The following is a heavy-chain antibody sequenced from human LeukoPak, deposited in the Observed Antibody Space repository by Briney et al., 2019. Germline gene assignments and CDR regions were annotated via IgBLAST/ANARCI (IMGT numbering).Heavy chain of an antibody. V-gene: IGHV4-59*01. CDR2: ISYSGST. CDR1: GGSISTYS. CDR3: VRGYQLLPDAFDI. D-gene: IGHD2-2*01. J-gene: IGHJ3*02. Sequence: SETLSLTCTVSGGSISTYSWIYIRQPLGKGLEWIGNISYSGSTKYNPSLKSRVTISLDTSKNQFSLKLSSVTAADTAVYYCVRGYQLLPDAFDIWGQGTMVTVSS.